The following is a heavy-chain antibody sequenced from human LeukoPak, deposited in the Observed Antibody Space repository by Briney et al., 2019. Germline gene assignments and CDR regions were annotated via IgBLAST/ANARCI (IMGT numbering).Heavy chain of an antibody. J-gene: IGHJ4*02. CDR2: IYYSGGT. CDR1: GGSITSSNYY. D-gene: IGHD2-2*01. V-gene: IGHV4-39*01. CDR3: ALRTMPPYYFDY. Sequence: PSETLPLTCTVSGGSITSSNYYWGRIRQPPGQGLEWIGSIYYSGGTYYNPSLTSRVTISVDTSKNQCSLKLSSVTAADTALYYCALRTMPPYYFDYWGQGTLVTVSS.